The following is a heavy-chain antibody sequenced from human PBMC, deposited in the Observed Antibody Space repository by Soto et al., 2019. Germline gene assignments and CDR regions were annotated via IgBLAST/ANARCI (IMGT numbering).Heavy chain of an antibody. Sequence: ASVKVSCKASGYTFTSYGISWVRQAPGQGLEWMGWISAYNGNTNYAQKLQGRVTMTTDTSTSTAYMELRSLRSDDTAVYYCARDLSGGSGGGRVKFDPWGQGTLVNVSS. V-gene: IGHV1-18*01. CDR1: GYTFTSYG. J-gene: IGHJ5*02. D-gene: IGHD3-16*01. CDR2: ISAYNGNT. CDR3: ARDLSGGSGGGRVKFDP.